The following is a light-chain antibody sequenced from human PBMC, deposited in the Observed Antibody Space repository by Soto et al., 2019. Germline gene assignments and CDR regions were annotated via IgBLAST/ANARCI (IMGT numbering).Light chain of an antibody. J-gene: IGKJ1*01. CDR2: GAS. V-gene: IGKV3-15*01. CDR1: QTVSTS. Sequence: MTPSPATLSVSPVERATLSCRASQTVSTSLAWYQQKSGRAPRLLIYGASTRASGVPARFSGSGSGTEFTLTISSLQSEDSAVYYCHQYNNWWTFGQGTKVDIK. CDR3: HQYNNWWT.